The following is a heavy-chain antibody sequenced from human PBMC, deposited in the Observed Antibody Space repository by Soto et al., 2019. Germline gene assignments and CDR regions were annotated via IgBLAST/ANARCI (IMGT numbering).Heavy chain of an antibody. V-gene: IGHV1-8*01. CDR2: MNPNSGNT. CDR3: ARSHLIGGQSVGY. Sequence: QVQLVQSVAEVKKPGASVKVSCKASGYTFTSYDINWVRQATGQGLEWMGWMNPNSGNTDYAQKFQGRVTMTSNTSISTAYMELSSLRSEATAVYYCARSHLIGGQSVGYWGQGALVTVSS. CDR1: GYTFTSYD. J-gene: IGHJ4*02. D-gene: IGHD7-27*01.